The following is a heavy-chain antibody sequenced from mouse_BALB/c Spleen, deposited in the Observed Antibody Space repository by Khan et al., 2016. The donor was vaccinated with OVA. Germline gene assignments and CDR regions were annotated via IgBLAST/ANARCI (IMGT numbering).Heavy chain of an antibody. J-gene: IGHJ4*01. Sequence: QIQLVQSGPELKKPGETVKISCKASGHTFTNFGMNWVEQAPGKGLKWMGWINTYTGEPTYADDFNGRFAFSLEASASTAYLTINNLTNEDTATYFCARPSYFSDAMDNWGQGTSVTVSS. D-gene: IGHD2-10*01. CDR2: INTYTGEP. CDR3: ARPSYFSDAMDN. CDR1: GHTFTNFG. V-gene: IGHV9-3-1*01.